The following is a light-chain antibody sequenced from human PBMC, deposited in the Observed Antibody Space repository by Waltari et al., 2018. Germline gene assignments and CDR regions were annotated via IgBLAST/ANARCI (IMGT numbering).Light chain of an antibody. J-gene: IGLJ1*01. CDR3: QVWDGSSAHYV. Sequence: SYVLTQPPSLSVAPGQTARITCGGYNIGINGVHGFQQRPGQAPVLVVYGVRDRPSGIPERFSGATSGNTATLTISGVGAGDEADYYCQVWDGSSAHYVFGTGTKVTVL. CDR2: GVR. CDR1: NIGING. V-gene: IGLV3-21*02.